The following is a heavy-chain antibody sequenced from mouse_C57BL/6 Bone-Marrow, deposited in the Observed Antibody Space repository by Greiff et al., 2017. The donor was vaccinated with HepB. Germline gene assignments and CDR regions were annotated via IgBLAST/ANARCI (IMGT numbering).Heavy chain of an antibody. CDR2: ISGGGGNT. CDR1: GFTFSSYT. Sequence: EVKVVESGGGLVKPGGSLKLSCAASGFTFSSYTMSWVRQTPEKRLEWVATISGGGGNTYYPDSVKGRFTISRDNAKNTLYLQMSSLRSEDTALYYCARRGGSPYYFDYWGQGTTLTVSS. CDR3: ARRGGSPYYFDY. V-gene: IGHV5-9*01. D-gene: IGHD1-1*01. J-gene: IGHJ2*01.